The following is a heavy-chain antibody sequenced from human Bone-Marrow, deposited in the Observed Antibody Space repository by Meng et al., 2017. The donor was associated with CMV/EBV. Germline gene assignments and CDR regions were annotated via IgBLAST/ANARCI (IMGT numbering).Heavy chain of an antibody. Sequence: ASVKVSCKASGYTFTSYDINWVRQATGQGLEWMGWMNPNSGNTGYAQKFQGRVTITRSTSISTAYMELSSLRSEDTAVYYCARSLEYSSSLLAYWGQGTLVTVSS. V-gene: IGHV1-8*03. CDR3: ARSLEYSSSLLAY. D-gene: IGHD6-6*01. CDR2: MNPNSGNT. J-gene: IGHJ4*02. CDR1: GYTFTSYD.